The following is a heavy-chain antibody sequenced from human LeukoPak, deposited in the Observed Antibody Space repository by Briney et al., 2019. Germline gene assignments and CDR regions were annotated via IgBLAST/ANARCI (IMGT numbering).Heavy chain of an antibody. CDR1: GFTFSSYA. J-gene: IGHJ6*02. D-gene: IGHD6-13*01. CDR3: ARVEQPAYGMDV. CDR2: ISYDGSNK. Sequence: GGSLRLSCAASGFTFSSYAMHWVRQAPGKGPEWVAVISYDGSNKYYADSVKGRFTISRDNSKNTLYLQMNSLRAEDTAVYYCARVEQPAYGMDVWGQGTTVTVSS. V-gene: IGHV3-30-3*01.